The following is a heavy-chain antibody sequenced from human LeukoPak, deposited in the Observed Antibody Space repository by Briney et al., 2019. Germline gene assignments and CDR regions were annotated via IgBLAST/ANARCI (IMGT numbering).Heavy chain of an antibody. CDR3: ARMITLYYDTRVAYFDQ. CDR1: GFTDSSNY. D-gene: IGHD3-22*01. J-gene: IGHJ4*02. CDR2: IYGGGRI. V-gene: IGHV3-53*01. Sequence: PGGSLRLSCVASGFTDSSNYMSWVRQAPGKGLEWVSVIYGGGRINYEDSVKGRFTISRDSSKNTVYLQMNSLRAEDTAVYYCARMITLYYDTRVAYFDQWGQGTLVTVSS.